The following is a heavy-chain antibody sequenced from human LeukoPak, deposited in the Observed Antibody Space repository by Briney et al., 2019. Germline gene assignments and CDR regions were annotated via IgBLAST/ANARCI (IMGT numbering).Heavy chain of an antibody. V-gene: IGHV3-23*01. CDR1: RFTFSSYA. Sequence: GGSLRLSCAASRFTFSSYAMSWVRQAPGKGLEWVSAISGSGGSTYYADSVKGRFTISSDNSKNTLYLQMNSLRAEDTAVYYCAKDEYGIAVAGNDYWGQRTLVTVSS. J-gene: IGHJ4*02. CDR3: AKDEYGIAVAGNDY. D-gene: IGHD6-19*01. CDR2: ISGSGGST.